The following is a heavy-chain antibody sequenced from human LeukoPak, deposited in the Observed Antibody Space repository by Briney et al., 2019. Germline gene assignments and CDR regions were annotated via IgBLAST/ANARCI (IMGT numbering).Heavy chain of an antibody. Sequence: GGSLRLSCAASGFTFSSYAMSWVRQAPGKGLEWVSSISSSSSYIYYADSVKGRFTISRDNAKNSLYLQMNSLRAEDTAVYYCARRYCSSTSCYRSVVNYMDVWGKGTTVTVSS. CDR3: ARRYCSSTSCYRSVVNYMDV. J-gene: IGHJ6*03. CDR1: GFTFSSYA. D-gene: IGHD2-2*01. CDR2: ISSSSSYI. V-gene: IGHV3-21*01.